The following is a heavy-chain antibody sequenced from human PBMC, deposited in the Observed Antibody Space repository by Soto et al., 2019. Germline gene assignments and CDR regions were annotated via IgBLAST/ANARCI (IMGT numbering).Heavy chain of an antibody. D-gene: IGHD6-19*01. CDR1: GGSISGSY. J-gene: IGHJ4*02. Sequence: SETLSLTCSVSGGSISGSYWSRIRQSPGKGLEWLGYVYYTGSTNYSPSLRSRVSISVDTSKNEFSLRLSSVTAADTAVYFCARSVAVPGAHIDYWGQGTQVAVSS. CDR2: VYYTGST. V-gene: IGHV4-59*01. CDR3: ARSVAVPGAHIDY.